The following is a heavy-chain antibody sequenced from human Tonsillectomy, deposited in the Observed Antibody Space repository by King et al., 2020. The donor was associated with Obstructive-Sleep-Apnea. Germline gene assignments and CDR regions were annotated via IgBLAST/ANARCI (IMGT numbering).Heavy chain of an antibody. CDR1: GFTFSSYW. D-gene: IGHD2-15*01. CDR2: INSDGSST. J-gene: IGHJ4*02. V-gene: IGHV3-74*01. Sequence: EVQLVESGGGLVQPGGSLRLSCAASGFTFSSYWMHWVRQAPGKGLVWVSRINSDGSSTSYADSVKGRFTISRDNAKNTLYLQMNSLRAEDTAVYYCASQGRRGYCSGGSCLVDYWGQGTLVTVSS. CDR3: ASQGRRGYCSGGSCLVDY.